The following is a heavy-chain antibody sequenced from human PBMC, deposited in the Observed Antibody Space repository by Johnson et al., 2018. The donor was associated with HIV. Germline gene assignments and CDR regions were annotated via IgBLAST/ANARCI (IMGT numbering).Heavy chain of an antibody. J-gene: IGHJ3*02. V-gene: IGHV3-66*02. CDR1: GFTVSSNY. D-gene: IGHD5-18*01. CDR2: IYSGGST. CDR3: ARLPSGYSLDSFNI. Sequence: VQLLESGGGVVQSGGSLRLSCAASGFTVSSNYMSWVRQAPGKGLEWVSVIYSGGSTYYADSVKGRFTISRDNSKNTLYLQMNNLRADDTAVYYCARLPSGYSLDSFNIWGQGTMVTVSS.